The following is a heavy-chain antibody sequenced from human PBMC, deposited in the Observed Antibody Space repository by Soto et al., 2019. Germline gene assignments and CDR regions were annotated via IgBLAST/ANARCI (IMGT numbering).Heavy chain of an antibody. CDR2: IYYSGST. CDR3: ARVGGSWDY. V-gene: IGHV4-61*01. J-gene: IGHJ4*02. CDR1: GGSVSSGSYY. Sequence: SETLSLTCAVSGGSVSSGSYYWSWIRQPPGKGLEWIGYIYYSGSTNYNPSLKSRVTISVDTSKNQFSLKLSSVTAADTAVYYCARVGGSWDYWGQGTLVTVSS. D-gene: IGHD1-26*01.